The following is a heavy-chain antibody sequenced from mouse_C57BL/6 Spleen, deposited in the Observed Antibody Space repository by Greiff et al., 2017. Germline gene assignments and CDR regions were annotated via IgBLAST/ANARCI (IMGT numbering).Heavy chain of an antibody. D-gene: IGHD2-13*01. V-gene: IGHV3-8*01. Sequence: EVKVEESGPGLAKPSQSLTLTCSASGYSITSDYWNWIRKVPGNKLEYMGYISYSGSTYYNPSHKSRISITRDTSKNQYYLLLNSVTTEDTATYDCAKSESDGGLDYWGQGTTVTVSS. J-gene: IGHJ4*01. CDR2: ISYSGST. CDR1: GYSITSDY. CDR3: AKSESDGGLDY.